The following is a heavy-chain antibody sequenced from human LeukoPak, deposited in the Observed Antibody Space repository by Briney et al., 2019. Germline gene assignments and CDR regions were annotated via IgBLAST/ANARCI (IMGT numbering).Heavy chain of an antibody. CDR1: GYSISSGYY. CDR2: IYHSGST. D-gene: IGHD6-13*01. CDR3: ARDFVLAAAGDNNWFDP. V-gene: IGHV4-38-2*02. Sequence: SETLSLTCTVSGYSISSGYYWGWIRQPPGKGLEWIGSIYHSGSTYYNPSLKSRVTISVDTSKNQFSLKLSSVTAADTAVYYCARDFVLAAAGDNNWFDPWGQGTLVTVSS. J-gene: IGHJ5*02.